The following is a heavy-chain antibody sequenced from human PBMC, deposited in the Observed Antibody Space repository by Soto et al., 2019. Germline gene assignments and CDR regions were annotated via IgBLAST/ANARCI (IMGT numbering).Heavy chain of an antibody. V-gene: IGHV1-69*08. CDR3: ARDRVGRGDTDY. D-gene: IGHD2-15*01. CDR2: IIPILGIA. CDR1: GGTFSSYT. Sequence: QVQLVQSGAEVKKPGSSVKVSCKASGGTFSSYTISWVRQAPGQGLEWMGRIIPILGIANYAQKFQGRVTITADKSTSTAYMELSSLRSEDTAVYYCARDRVGRGDTDYWGQGTLVTVSS. J-gene: IGHJ4*02.